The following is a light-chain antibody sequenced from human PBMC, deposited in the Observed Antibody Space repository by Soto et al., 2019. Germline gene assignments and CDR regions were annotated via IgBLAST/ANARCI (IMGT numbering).Light chain of an antibody. CDR2: GAS. CDR3: QQYNNWPPSVTYT. CDR1: QTVTTN. Sequence: ETVMTQSPATLSVSPGERVTLSCRASQTVTTNLAWYQQKSGQAPRLLIYGASTRATGIPARFSGSGSGTEFTLTISNLQSEDSALYYCQQYNNWPPSVTYTFXQGTKVDIK. V-gene: IGKV3-15*01. J-gene: IGKJ2*01.